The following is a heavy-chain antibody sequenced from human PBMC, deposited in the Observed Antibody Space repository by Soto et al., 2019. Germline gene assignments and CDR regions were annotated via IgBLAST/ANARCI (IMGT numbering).Heavy chain of an antibody. CDR3: ARDHSSSWYDLGSAGGYFQH. D-gene: IGHD6-13*01. Sequence: GGSLRLSCAASGFTFSSYSMNWVRQAPGKGLEWVSSISSSSSYIYYADSVKGRFTISRDNAKNSLYLQMNSLRAEDTAVYYCARDHSSSWYDLGSAGGYFQHWGQGTLVTVSS. V-gene: IGHV3-21*01. J-gene: IGHJ1*01. CDR2: ISSSSSYI. CDR1: GFTFSSYS.